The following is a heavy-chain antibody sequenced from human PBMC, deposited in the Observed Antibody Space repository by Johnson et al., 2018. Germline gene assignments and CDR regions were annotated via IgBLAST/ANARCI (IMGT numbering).Heavy chain of an antibody. Sequence: QVQLVQSGGGVVQPGRSLRLSCAASGFTFSSYGMHWVRQAPGKGLEWVAVIWYDGSNKDYADSVQGRFTISRDNSKNTRYLQMNSLRAEEPAVYYCARARSWGIQLYYYYYGMDVWGQGTTVTVSS. D-gene: IGHD5-18*01. V-gene: IGHV3-33*01. J-gene: IGHJ6*02. CDR3: ARARSWGIQLYYYYYGMDV. CDR2: IWYDGSNK. CDR1: GFTFSSYG.